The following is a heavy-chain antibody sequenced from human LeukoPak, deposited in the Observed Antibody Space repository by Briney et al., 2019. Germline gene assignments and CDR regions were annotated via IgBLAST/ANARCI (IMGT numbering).Heavy chain of an antibody. V-gene: IGHV1-18*04. CDR2: ISAYNGNT. J-gene: IGHJ4*02. CDR3: ARDGFGELLLPSYYFDY. Sequence: GASVKVSCKASGYTFTSYGISWVRQGPGQGLEWMGWISAYNGNTNYAQKLQGRVTMTTDTSTSTAYMELRSLRSDDTAVYYCARDGFGELLLPSYYFDYWGQGTLVTVSS. CDR1: GYTFTSYG. D-gene: IGHD3-10*01.